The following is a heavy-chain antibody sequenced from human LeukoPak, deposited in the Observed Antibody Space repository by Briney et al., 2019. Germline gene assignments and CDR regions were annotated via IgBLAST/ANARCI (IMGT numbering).Heavy chain of an antibody. CDR2: ISNSDGST. CDR1: GFTFSSYA. CDR3: AKATGYLL. V-gene: IGHV3-23*01. J-gene: IGHJ4*02. Sequence: VGSLRLSCAASGFTFSSYAMSWVRQAPGKGLEWVSTISNSDGSTYYADSVKGRFSISRDNSENTLYLQMNSLRAEDTAVYYCAKATGYLLWGQGTLVTVSS. D-gene: IGHD1-14*01.